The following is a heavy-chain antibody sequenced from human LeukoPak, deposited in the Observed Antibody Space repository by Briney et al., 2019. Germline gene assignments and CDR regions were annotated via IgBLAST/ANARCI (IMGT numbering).Heavy chain of an antibody. Sequence: SQTLSLTCTVSGGSISSGGYYWSWIRQHPGKGLEWIGYIYYSGSTYYNPSLKSRVTISVDTSTNQFSLKLSSVTAADTAVYYCARVGGSGYDYDAFDIWGQGTMVTVSS. CDR3: ARVGGSGYDYDAFDI. CDR2: IYYSGST. D-gene: IGHD5-12*01. J-gene: IGHJ3*02. V-gene: IGHV4-31*03. CDR1: GGSISSGGYY.